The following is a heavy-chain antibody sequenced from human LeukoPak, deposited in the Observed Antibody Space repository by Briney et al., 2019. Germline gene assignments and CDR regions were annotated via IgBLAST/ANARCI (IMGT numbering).Heavy chain of an antibody. D-gene: IGHD4-11*01. CDR1: GYTFTGYY. J-gene: IGHJ4*02. V-gene: IGHV1-2*02. Sequence: ASVKVSCKASGYTFTGYYIHWVRQAPGQGLEWMGWINPNSGGTNYAQKFQGRVTMTRDTSISTAYMELSRLTSDDTAVYYCARDAIVGDYSNFGYWGQGTLVTVSS. CDR3: ARDAIVGDYSNFGY. CDR2: INPNSGGT.